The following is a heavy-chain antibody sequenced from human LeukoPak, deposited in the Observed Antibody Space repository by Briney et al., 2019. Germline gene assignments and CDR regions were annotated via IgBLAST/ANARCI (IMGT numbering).Heavy chain of an antibody. CDR1: AFSFRTYA. D-gene: IGHD3-22*01. V-gene: IGHV3-23*01. CDR2: ISGSGATT. CDR3: VKESTSSGYYYAPDY. Sequence: GGSLRLSCAASAFSFRTYAMTWVRQAPGKGLEWVSSISGSGATTYNADALKGRFTISRDNSENTLYLQMNSLRAEDTAVYYCVKESTSSGYYYAPDYWGQGTLVTVS. J-gene: IGHJ4*02.